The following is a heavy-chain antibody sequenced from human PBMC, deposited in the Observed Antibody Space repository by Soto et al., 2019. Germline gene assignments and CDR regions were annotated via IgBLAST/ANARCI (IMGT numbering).Heavy chain of an antibody. CDR1: GFTVSSNY. V-gene: IGHV3-53*01. CDR3: ATLPAYYDFWSGYYDY. Sequence: HPGGSLRLSCAASGFTVSSNYMSWVRQAPGKGLEWVSVIYSGGSTYYADSVKGRFTISRDNSKNTLYLQMNSLRAEDTAVYYCATLPAYYDFWSGYYDYWGQGTLVTVSS. D-gene: IGHD3-3*01. J-gene: IGHJ4*02. CDR2: IYSGGST.